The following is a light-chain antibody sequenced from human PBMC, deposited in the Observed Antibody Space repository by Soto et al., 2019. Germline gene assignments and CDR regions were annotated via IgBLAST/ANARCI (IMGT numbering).Light chain of an antibody. CDR1: QSISSY. V-gene: IGKV1-39*01. CDR2: AAS. CDR3: LQHDSFPPT. J-gene: IGKJ5*01. Sequence: IQMTQSPSSLSASVGDRVTITCRASQSISSYLNWYQQKPGKAPKLLIYAASSLQSGVPSRFSGSGSGTDFTLTISSLQPEDFATYYCLQHDSFPPTFGQGTRLEIK.